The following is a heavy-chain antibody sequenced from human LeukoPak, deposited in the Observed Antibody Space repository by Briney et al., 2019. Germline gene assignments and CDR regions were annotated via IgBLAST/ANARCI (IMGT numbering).Heavy chain of an antibody. CDR1: GFTFSSYE. V-gene: IGHV3-23*01. J-gene: IGHJ4*02. Sequence: PGGSLRLSCAASGFTFSSYEMNWVRQAPGKGLEWVSTISDNGGDTYYADSVKGRFTISRDDSKNTLYLQMNSLRAEDTAIYYCAKSDYSGSYDDEWGQGTLVTVSS. CDR3: AKSDYSGSYDDE. D-gene: IGHD3-10*01. CDR2: ISDNGGDT.